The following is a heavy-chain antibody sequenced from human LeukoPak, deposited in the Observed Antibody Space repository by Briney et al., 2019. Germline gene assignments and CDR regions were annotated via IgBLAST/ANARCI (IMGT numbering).Heavy chain of an antibody. CDR2: ISYDGSNK. CDR3: AKMGADYYYDSRSTAFDI. V-gene: IGHV3-30*04. CDR1: GFTFSSYA. J-gene: IGHJ3*02. Sequence: GGSLRLSCAASGFTFSSYAMHWVRQAPGKGLEWVAVISYDGSNKYYADSVKGRFTISRDNSKNTLYLQMNSLRAEDTAVYYCAKMGADYYYDSRSTAFDIWGQGTMVTVSS. D-gene: IGHD3-22*01.